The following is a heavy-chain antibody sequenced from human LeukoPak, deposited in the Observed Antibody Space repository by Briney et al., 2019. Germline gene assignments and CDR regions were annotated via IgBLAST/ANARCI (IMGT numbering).Heavy chain of an antibody. D-gene: IGHD1-26*01. CDR3: ARFLLPATHIDY. J-gene: IGHJ4*02. CDR1: GFTFSSYA. Sequence: PGGSLRPSCAASGFTFSSYAMSWVRQAPGKGLEWVSAISGSGGSTYYADSVKGRFTISRDNAKNSLYLQMNSLRAEDTAVYYCARFLLPATHIDYWGQGTLVTVSS. CDR2: ISGSGGST. V-gene: IGHV3-23*01.